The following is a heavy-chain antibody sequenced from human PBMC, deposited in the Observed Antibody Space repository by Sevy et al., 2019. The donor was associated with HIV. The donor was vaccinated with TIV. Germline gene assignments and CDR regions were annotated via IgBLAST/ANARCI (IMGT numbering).Heavy chain of an antibody. V-gene: IGHV1-69*13. Sequence: ASVKVSCKASGGTFSTYAISWVRQAPGQGLEWMGVIIPKSGTANYAQKFQGRVTITADESTNTAYMELSSLRSEDTAVYFCARGWELGGMDVWGQGTTVTVSS. CDR1: GGTFSTYA. CDR3: ARGWELGGMDV. CDR2: IIPKSGTA. D-gene: IGHD1-26*01. J-gene: IGHJ6*02.